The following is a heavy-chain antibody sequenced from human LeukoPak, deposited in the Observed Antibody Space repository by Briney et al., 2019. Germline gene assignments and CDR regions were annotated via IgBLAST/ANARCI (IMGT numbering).Heavy chain of an antibody. V-gene: IGHV3-30*03. J-gene: IGHJ3*01. CDR1: GFTFSSYG. Sequence: GGSLRLSCAASGFTFSSYGMHWVRQAPGKGLEWVAVISYDGSNKYYADSVKGRFTISRDNSKNTLYLQMNSLRSEDTAVYYCARDDEYSSGWLANAFDFWGQGTMVTVSS. CDR3: ARDDEYSSGWLANAFDF. D-gene: IGHD6-19*01. CDR2: ISYDGSNK.